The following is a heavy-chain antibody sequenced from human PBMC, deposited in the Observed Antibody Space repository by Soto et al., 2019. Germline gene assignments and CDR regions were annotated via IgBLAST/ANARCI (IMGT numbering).Heavy chain of an antibody. V-gene: IGHV1-18*01. Sequence: QVQLVQSGAEVKKPGASVKVSCQASGYTFLNYGISWVRQAPGQALEWMGWINPYYDNTNYAQKLQGRVTMTTDTSTSTAYMELRSLRSDDTAVYYCARDHGKTALYYFDFWGQGTLVTVSS. CDR1: GYTFLNYG. CDR3: ARDHGKTALYYFDF. CDR2: INPYYDNT. D-gene: IGHD5-18*01. J-gene: IGHJ4*02.